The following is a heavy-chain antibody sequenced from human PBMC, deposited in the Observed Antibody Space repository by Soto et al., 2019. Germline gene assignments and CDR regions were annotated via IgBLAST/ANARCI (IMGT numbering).Heavy chain of an antibody. CDR1: GGTFSSYA. CDR3: ASAPRYGYSSSTSCYKVDY. D-gene: IGHD2-2*02. V-gene: IGHV1-69*01. Sequence: QVQLVQSGAEVKKPGSSVKVSCKASGGTFSSYAISWVRQAPGQGLEWMGGIIPIFGTANYAQKFQGRVTITADESTSTAYMELSSLRSEDTAVYYCASAPRYGYSSSTSCYKVDYWGQGTLVTVSS. J-gene: IGHJ4*02. CDR2: IIPIFGTA.